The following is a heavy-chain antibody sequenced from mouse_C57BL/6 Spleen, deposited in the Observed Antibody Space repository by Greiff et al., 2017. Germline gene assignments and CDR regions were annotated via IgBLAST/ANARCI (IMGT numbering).Heavy chain of an antibody. CDR2: INYDGSRT. CDR1: GFTFSDYY. J-gene: IGHJ1*03. Sequence: EVQLVESEGGLVQPGSSMKLSCTASGFTFSDYYMAWVRQVPEKGLEWVANINYDGSRTYYLDSLKSRIIISRDNSKNILYLQMSRLKSEDTATDYCARQSYYGSSPYWDFDVWGTGTTVTVSS. D-gene: IGHD1-1*01. CDR3: ARQSYYGSSPYWDFDV. V-gene: IGHV5-16*01.